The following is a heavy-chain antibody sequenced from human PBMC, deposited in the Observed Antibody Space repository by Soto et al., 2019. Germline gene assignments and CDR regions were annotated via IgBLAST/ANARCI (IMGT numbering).Heavy chain of an antibody. Sequence: QVQLVESGGGVVQPGRSLRLSWAASGCSISRSAMHWVRQAPGKGLEWVAVIAYDGSNRWYADSAKGRFTISRDNSKNTVYLQMSSLRGEDTAVYYCARDLQAGTDNVNWFAPWGQGTLVTVSS. V-gene: IGHV3-30*04. CDR3: ARDLQAGTDNVNWFAP. CDR2: IAYDGSNR. CDR1: GCSISRSA. D-gene: IGHD1-1*01. J-gene: IGHJ5*02.